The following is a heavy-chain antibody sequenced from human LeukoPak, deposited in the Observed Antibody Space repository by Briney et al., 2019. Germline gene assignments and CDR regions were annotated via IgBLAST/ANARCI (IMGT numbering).Heavy chain of an antibody. V-gene: IGHV1-18*01. D-gene: IGHD1-1*01. CDR2: ISANDGIT. CDR1: GFVFTSYG. CDR3: ARELHVERDDY. Sequence: GASVKVSCKASGFVFTSYGFTWVRQAPGQGLEWMGWISANDGITHYSEKHQGRVTMSTDTVTSTAYMELRSLRSDDTAVYYCARELHVERDDYWGQGTLVTVSS. J-gene: IGHJ4*02.